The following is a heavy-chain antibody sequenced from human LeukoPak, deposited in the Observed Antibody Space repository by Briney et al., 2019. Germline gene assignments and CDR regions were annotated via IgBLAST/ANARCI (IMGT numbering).Heavy chain of an antibody. J-gene: IGHJ4*02. CDR2: IFHSGST. CDR3: ARASTDSSSWYHYFDY. CDR1: GASISSYY. D-gene: IGHD6-13*01. Sequence: SETLSLTCTVSGASISSYYWNWIRQPPGKGLELIGYIFHSGSTNYNPPLKSRATVSVDTSKSQFSLKLTSVTAADTAVYYCARASTDSSSWYHYFDYWGQGALVTVSS. V-gene: IGHV4-59*01.